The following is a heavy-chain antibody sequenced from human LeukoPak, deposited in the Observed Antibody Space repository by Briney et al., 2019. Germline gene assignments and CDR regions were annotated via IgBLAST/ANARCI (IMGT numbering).Heavy chain of an antibody. CDR1: GFIFGSYW. CDR2: INHDGREE. D-gene: IGHD6-19*01. J-gene: IGHJ4*02. CDR3: ASDGWQWLSNLDY. V-gene: IGHV3-7*01. Sequence: GGSLRLSCAASGFIFGSYWMSWVRQAPGKGLEWVADINHDGREEYYVESVKGRFTISRDNAKNSLYLQMNSLRADDTAVYYCASDGWQWLSNLDYWGQGTLVTVSS.